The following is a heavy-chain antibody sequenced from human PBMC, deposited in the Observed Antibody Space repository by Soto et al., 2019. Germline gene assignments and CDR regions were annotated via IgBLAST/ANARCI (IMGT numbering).Heavy chain of an antibody. V-gene: IGHV1-3*01. CDR1: GYTFTGYA. Sequence: ASVKVSCKASGYTFTGYAMHWVRQAPGQRLEWMGWINAGNGNTKYSQKFQGRVTITRDTSASTAYMELSSLRSEDTAIYYCVRDFQWAFDYWGQGTLVTVSS. CDR2: INAGNGNT. D-gene: IGHD1-26*01. J-gene: IGHJ4*02. CDR3: VRDFQWAFDY.